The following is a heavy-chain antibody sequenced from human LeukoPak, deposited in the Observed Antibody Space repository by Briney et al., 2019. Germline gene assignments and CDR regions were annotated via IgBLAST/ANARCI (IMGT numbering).Heavy chain of an antibody. CDR2: ISAYNGNT. Sequence: EASVKVSCKASGYTFTSCGISWVRQAPGQGREWMGWISAYNGNTNYAQKLQGRVTMTTDTSTSTAYMELRSLRSDDTAVYYCARDAHSSSWYRYYYYYGMDVWGQGTTVTVSS. CDR1: GYTFTSCG. V-gene: IGHV1-18*01. CDR3: ARDAHSSSWYRYYYYYGMDV. D-gene: IGHD6-13*01. J-gene: IGHJ6*02.